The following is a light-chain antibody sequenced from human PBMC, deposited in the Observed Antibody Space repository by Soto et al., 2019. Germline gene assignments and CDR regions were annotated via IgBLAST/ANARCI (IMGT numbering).Light chain of an antibody. CDR3: HQYGSSPWT. J-gene: IGKJ1*01. CDR1: QSVSSSY. V-gene: IGKV3-20*01. CDR2: GAS. Sequence: EIVLTQSPGTLSLSPGERATLSCRASQSVSSSYLAWSQQKPGQAPRLLIYGASSMATGIPDRFSGSGSGTDFTLTISRLEPEDFAVYFCHQYGSSPWTFGQGTKVEV.